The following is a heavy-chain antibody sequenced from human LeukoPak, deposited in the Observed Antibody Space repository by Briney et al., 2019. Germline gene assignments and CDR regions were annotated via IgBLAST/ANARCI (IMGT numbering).Heavy chain of an antibody. CDR3: ARINFWSGYFDLDY. CDR2: IYYSGST. CDR1: GGSVSSGSYY. J-gene: IGHJ4*02. V-gene: IGHV4-61*01. D-gene: IGHD3-3*01. Sequence: SETLSLTCTVSGGSVSSGSYYWSWIRQPPGKGLEWIGYIYYSGSTNYNPSLKSRVTISVDTSKNQFSLKLSSVTAADTAVYYCARINFWSGYFDLDYWGQGTLVTVSP.